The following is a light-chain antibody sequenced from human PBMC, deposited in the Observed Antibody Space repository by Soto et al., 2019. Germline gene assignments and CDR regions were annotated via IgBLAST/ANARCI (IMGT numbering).Light chain of an antibody. CDR2: DVS. CDR1: SSDVGGYDR. CDR3: SSYAGDDFAVI. J-gene: IGLJ2*01. Sequence: QSVLTQSPSASGSPGQSVTISCTGTSSDVGGYDRVSWYQQYPGEVPKLIIHDVSQRPPGVPDRFSGSKSGNTASLTVSGLQAEDEADYYCSSYAGDDFAVIFGGGTKLTVL. V-gene: IGLV2-8*01.